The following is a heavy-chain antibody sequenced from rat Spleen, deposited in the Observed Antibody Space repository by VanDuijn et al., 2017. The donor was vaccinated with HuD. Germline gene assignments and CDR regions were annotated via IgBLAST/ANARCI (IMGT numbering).Heavy chain of an antibody. V-gene: IGHV5-7*01. J-gene: IGHJ3*01. CDR2: ISYDGSNT. CDR3: ARHGYGGYSGPFAY. CDR1: GFTFSDYN. Sequence: EEQLVESGGGLVQPGRSLKLSCAASGFTFSDYNMAWVRQAPKKGLEWVATISYDGSNTYYRDSVKGRFTISRDNAKSTLYLQMDSLRSEDTATYYCARHGYGGYSGPFAYWGQGTLVTVSS. D-gene: IGHD1-11*01.